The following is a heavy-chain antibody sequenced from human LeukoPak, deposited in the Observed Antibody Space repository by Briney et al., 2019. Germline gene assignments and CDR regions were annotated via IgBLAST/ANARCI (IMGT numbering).Heavy chain of an antibody. CDR3: ASPNDYGDYYPPDY. D-gene: IGHD4-17*01. CDR1: GGTFSSYA. J-gene: IGHJ4*02. Sequence: SVKVSCKASGGTFSSYAISWVRQAPGQGLEWMGGIIPIFGTANYAQKFQGRVTITADESTSTAYMELSSLRSEETAVYYCASPNDYGDYYPPDYWGQGTLVTVSS. V-gene: IGHV1-69*13. CDR2: IIPIFGTA.